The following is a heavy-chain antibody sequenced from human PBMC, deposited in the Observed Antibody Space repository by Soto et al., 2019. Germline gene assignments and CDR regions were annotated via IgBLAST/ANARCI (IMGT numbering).Heavy chain of an antibody. V-gene: IGHV4-30-4*01. CDR3: ARSYGGTSGYHFDY. CDR1: GGSISSGDHY. D-gene: IGHD3-10*01. CDR2: IYYSGST. Sequence: QVQLQESGPGLVKPSQTLSLTCSVSGGSISSGDHYWNWIRQPPGKGLEWIGYIYYSGSTHYNPSLKSRLPISVDTSESQFSLKLRSVTAADTAVYYCARSYGGTSGYHFDYWGQGTLVPVSS. J-gene: IGHJ4*02.